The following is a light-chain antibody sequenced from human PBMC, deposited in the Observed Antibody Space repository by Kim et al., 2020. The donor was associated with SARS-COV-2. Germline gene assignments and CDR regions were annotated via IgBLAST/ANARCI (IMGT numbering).Light chain of an antibody. CDR1: KLGDKY. V-gene: IGLV3-1*01. CDR2: QDS. CDR3: QAWDSSTAWV. Sequence: SYELTQPPSVSVSTGQTASITCSGDKLGDKYACWYQQKPGQSPVLVIYQDSKRPSGIPERFSGSNSGNTATLTISGTQAMDEADYYCQAWDSSTAWVFGGGTQLTVL. J-gene: IGLJ3*02.